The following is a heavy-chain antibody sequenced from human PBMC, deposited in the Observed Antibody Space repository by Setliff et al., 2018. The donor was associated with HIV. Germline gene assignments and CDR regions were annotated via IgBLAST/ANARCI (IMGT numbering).Heavy chain of an antibody. Sequence: NPSETLSLTCAVYGGSFSGYYWSWIRQPPGKGLEWIGEINHSGSTNYNPSLKSRVTISVDTSKNQFSLKLSSVTAADTAVCYCARGRWVTMVRGVIITRPNFDYWGQGTLVTVSS. D-gene: IGHD3-10*01. V-gene: IGHV4-34*01. CDR2: INHSGST. CDR3: ARGRWVTMVRGVIITRPNFDY. CDR1: GGSFSGYY. J-gene: IGHJ4*02.